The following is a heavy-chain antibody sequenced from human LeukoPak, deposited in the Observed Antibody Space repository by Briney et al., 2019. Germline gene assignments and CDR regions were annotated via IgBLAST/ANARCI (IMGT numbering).Heavy chain of an antibody. Sequence: PGRTLRLFCAACGLTFRRYEKSRSRQAPGKEMKKVSAISGSGGSTYYADSVKGRFTISRDNSKNTLYLQMNSLRAEDTAVYYCAKGGFGVVIDPFDCWGQGTLVTVSS. D-gene: IGHD3-3*01. CDR2: ISGSGGST. CDR1: GLTFRRYE. CDR3: AKGGFGVVIDPFDC. V-gene: IGHV3-23*01. J-gene: IGHJ4*02.